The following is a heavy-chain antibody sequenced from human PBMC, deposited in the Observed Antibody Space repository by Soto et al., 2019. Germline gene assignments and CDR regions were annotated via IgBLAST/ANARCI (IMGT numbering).Heavy chain of an antibody. D-gene: IGHD4-17*01. Sequence: SETLSLTCAVYGGSFSGYYWSWIRQPPGKGLEWIGEINHSGSTNYNPSLKSRVTISVDTSKNQFSLKLSSVTAADTAVYYCARAVRYSTYYYYYGMDVWGQGTTVT. CDR1: GGSFSGYY. V-gene: IGHV4-34*01. CDR2: INHSGST. J-gene: IGHJ6*02. CDR3: ARAVRYSTYYYYYGMDV.